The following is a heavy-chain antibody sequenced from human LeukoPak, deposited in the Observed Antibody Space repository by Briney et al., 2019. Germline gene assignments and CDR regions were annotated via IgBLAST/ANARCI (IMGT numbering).Heavy chain of an antibody. CDR3: ARAEPRYSSSWFSY. CDR1: GFTFSSYW. CDR2: IKQDGSEK. Sequence: GGSLRLSCAASGFTFSSYWMSWVRQAPGKGLEWVANIKQDGSEKYYVDSVKGRFTISRDNAKNSLYLQMNSLRAEDTAVYYCARAEPRYSSSWFSYWGQGTLVTVSS. D-gene: IGHD6-13*01. J-gene: IGHJ4*02. V-gene: IGHV3-7*01.